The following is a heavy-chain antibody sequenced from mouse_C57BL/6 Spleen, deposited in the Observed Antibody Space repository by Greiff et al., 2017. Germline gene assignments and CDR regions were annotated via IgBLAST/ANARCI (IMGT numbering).Heavy chain of an antibody. J-gene: IGHJ3*01. CDR3: ARQDYGSRWFAY. D-gene: IGHD1-1*01. CDR1: GFTFSSYG. V-gene: IGHV5-6*01. CDR2: ISSGGSYT. Sequence: EVQRVESGGDLVKPGGSLKLSCAASGFTFSSYGMSWVRQTPDKRLEWGATISSGGSYTYYPDSVKGRFTFSRDNAKNTLYLQMSSLKSEDTAMYYCARQDYGSRWFAYWGQGTLVTVSA.